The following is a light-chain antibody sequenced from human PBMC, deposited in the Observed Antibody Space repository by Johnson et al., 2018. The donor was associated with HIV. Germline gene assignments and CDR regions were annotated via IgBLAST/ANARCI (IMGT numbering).Light chain of an antibody. J-gene: IGLJ1*01. CDR2: ENN. V-gene: IGLV1-51*02. CDR3: GTWDSSLSALV. CDR1: SSNIGDNF. Sequence: QSVLTQPPSVSAAPGQKVTISCSGSSSNIGDNFVSWYQQLPGRAPKLLIYENNKRPSGIPDRFSGSKSGTSASLGITGLQTGDEADYYCGTWDSSLSALVFGTGTKVTAL.